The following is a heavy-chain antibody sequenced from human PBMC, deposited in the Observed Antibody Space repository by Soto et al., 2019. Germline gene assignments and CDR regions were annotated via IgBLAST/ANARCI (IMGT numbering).Heavy chain of an antibody. CDR3: TRASSLDFDF. V-gene: IGHV3-49*04. D-gene: IGHD3-16*01. J-gene: IGHJ4*02. CDR2: IRRNAYGGTT. Sequence: GGSLRLSCTTSGFTFGDYALSWVRQAPGKGLEWVGFIRRNAYGGTTDYAASVKGRFTISRDDSKSITYLQMNSLRTEDTALYYCTRASSLDFDFWGQGTLVTVSS. CDR1: GFTFGDYA.